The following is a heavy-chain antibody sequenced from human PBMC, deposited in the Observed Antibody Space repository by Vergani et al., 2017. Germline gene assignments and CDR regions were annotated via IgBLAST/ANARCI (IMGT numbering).Heavy chain of an antibody. CDR1: GGSFSGYY. J-gene: IGHJ6*02. V-gene: IGHV4-34*01. CDR2: INHSGST. CDR3: ARGGSSGWPVSMDV. Sequence: QVQLQQWGAGLLKPSETLSLTCAVSGGSFSGYYGSWIRQPPGKGLEWTGEINHSGSTNYNPSLKSRVTISVNTSKNKFSLKLSSVTAAYTAVYYCARGGSSGWPVSMDVWGQGTTVTVSS. D-gene: IGHD6-19*01.